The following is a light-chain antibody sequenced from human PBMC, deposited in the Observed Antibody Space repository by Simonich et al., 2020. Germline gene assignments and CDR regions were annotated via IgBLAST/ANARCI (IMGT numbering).Light chain of an antibody. CDR1: QSIRSY. CDR3: QQSYSTPLT. CDR2: AAS. V-gene: IGKV1-39*01. Sequence: DIQMTQSPSSLSAFVVDRVTITCRASQSIRSYLNWYQQKPGKAPKLLIYAASSLQMGVPSRFSGSGSGTDFTLTISSLQPEDFATYYCQQSYSTPLTFGGGTKVEIK. J-gene: IGKJ4*01.